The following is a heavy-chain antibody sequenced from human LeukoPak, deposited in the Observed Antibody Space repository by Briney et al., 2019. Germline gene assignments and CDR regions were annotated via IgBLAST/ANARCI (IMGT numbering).Heavy chain of an antibody. J-gene: IGHJ4*02. D-gene: IGHD5-24*01. Sequence: GRSLRLSCAASGFTFSSYAMHWVRQAPGKGLEWVAVISYDGSNKYYADSVKGRFTISRDNSKNTLYLQMNSLRAEDTAVYYCARRRDGYSTLDHWGQGTLVTVSS. V-gene: IGHV3-30-3*01. CDR2: ISYDGSNK. CDR3: ARRRDGYSTLDH. CDR1: GFTFSSYA.